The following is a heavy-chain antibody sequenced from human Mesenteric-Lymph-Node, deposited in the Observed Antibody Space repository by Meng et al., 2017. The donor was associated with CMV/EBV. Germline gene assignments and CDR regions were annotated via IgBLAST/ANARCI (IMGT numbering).Heavy chain of an antibody. V-gene: IGHV3-23*01. J-gene: IGHJ6*02. CDR2: ISGSGGST. D-gene: IGHD5-24*01. CDR3: ARGYNAYYDSGMDV. Sequence: GESLKISCAATGFTFRSYAMSWVRQAPGKGLEWVSAISGSGGSTYYADSVKGRFTISRDNSKNTLYLQMNSLRAEDTAVYYCARGYNAYYDSGMDVWGQGTTVTVSS. CDR1: GFTFRSYA.